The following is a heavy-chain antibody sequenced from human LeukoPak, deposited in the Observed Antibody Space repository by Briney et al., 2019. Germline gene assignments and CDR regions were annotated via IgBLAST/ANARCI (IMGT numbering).Heavy chain of an antibody. J-gene: IGHJ6*04. CDR3: ADLVITTIGGV. CDR2: ISSSGSVI. CDR1: GFTFSSYE. V-gene: IGHV3-48*03. D-gene: IGHD3-10*02. Sequence: GGSLRLSCAASGFTFSSYEMNWVRQAPGKGLEWGSYISSSGSVIYYADSVKSRFTISRDNAKNSLYLQMNSLRAQDTAVYYCADLVITTIGGVWGKGTTVTISS.